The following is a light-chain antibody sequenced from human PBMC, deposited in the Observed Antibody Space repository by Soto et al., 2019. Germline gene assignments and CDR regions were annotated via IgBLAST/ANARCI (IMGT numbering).Light chain of an antibody. CDR2: GAS. CDR1: QSVSSSY. CDR3: QQYGSSPWT. Sequence: EIVLTQSPGTLSLSPGERATLSCRASQSVSSSYLAWYQQKPGQGPRLLLYGASSRATAIPDRFSGSGSGPDFTVTISRLEPEDFAVYYCQQYGSSPWTFGQATKVQIK. V-gene: IGKV3-20*01. J-gene: IGKJ1*01.